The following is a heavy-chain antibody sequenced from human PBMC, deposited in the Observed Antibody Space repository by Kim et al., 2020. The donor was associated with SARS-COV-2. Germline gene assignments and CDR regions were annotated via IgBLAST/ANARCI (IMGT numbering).Heavy chain of an antibody. V-gene: IGHV1-58*01. CDR3: AAPAYYGILTGYYTRGDY. Sequence: SVKVSCKASGFTFTSSAVQWVRQARGQRLEWIGWIVVGSGNTNYAQKFQERVTITRDMSTSTAYMELSSLRSEDTAVYYCAAPAYYGILTGYYTRGDYWGQGTLVTVSS. J-gene: IGHJ4*02. CDR1: GFTFTSSA. CDR2: IVVGSGNT. D-gene: IGHD3-9*01.